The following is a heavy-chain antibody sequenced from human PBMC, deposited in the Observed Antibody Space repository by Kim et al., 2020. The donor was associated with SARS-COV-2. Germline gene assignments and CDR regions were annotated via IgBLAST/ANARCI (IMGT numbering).Heavy chain of an antibody. V-gene: IGHV3-15*01. CDR1: GFTFSNVW. Sequence: GGSLRLSCVASGFTFSNVWMSWVRQAPGKGLEWVGRIKSKAAGGTTDYAAPVKDRFTISRDDSKNTLYLQMDSLKTEDTAVYYCVTDDDSSGYYLFTYWGQGTLVTVSS. CDR3: VTDDDSSGYYLFTY. D-gene: IGHD3-22*01. CDR2: IKSKAAGGTT. J-gene: IGHJ4*02.